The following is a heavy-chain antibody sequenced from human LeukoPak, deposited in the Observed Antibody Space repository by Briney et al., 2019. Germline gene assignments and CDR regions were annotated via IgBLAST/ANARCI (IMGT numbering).Heavy chain of an antibody. CDR1: GFTFSNYG. Sequence: GGSLRLSCAASGFTFSNYGMHWVRQAPGKGLEWVALISFDESSEYYADSVKGRFSISRDNSKNTLYLQMNSLRAEDTAVYYCAKGSAVADIYFDYWGQGTLVTVSS. J-gene: IGHJ4*02. CDR2: ISFDESSE. D-gene: IGHD6-19*01. CDR3: AKGSAVADIYFDY. V-gene: IGHV3-30*18.